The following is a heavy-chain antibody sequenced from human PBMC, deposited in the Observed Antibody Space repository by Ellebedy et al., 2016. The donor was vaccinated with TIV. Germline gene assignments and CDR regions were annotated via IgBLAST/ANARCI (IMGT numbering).Heavy chain of an antibody. CDR2: IGSAGDT. V-gene: IGHV3-13*01. D-gene: IGHD6-13*01. Sequence: GESLKISCAASGFPFSSHDMHWVRQGPGKGLEWVSAIGSAGDTSYSGSVKGRFTISRENGKNSVYLQMNSLRAEDTAVYYCARASAGLDYWGQGTLVTVSS. CDR1: GFPFSSHD. CDR3: ARASAGLDY. J-gene: IGHJ4*02.